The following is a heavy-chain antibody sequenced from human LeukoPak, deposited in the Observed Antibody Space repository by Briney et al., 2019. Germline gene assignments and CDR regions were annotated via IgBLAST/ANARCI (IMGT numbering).Heavy chain of an antibody. CDR3: ARQLVSPYYYGMDV. D-gene: IGHD6-13*01. Sequence: GGSLRLSCAASGFTFSSYEMNWVRQAPGKELEWVSDISSSGSTIYYADSVKGRFTISRDNAKNSLHLQMNGLRAEDTAVYYCARQLVSPYYYGMDVWGQGTTVTVSS. J-gene: IGHJ6*02. CDR2: ISSSGSTI. V-gene: IGHV3-48*03. CDR1: GFTFSSYE.